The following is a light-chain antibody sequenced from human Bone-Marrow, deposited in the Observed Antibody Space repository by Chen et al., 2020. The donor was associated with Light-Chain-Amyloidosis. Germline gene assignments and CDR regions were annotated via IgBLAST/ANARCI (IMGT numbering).Light chain of an antibody. V-gene: IGLV2-14*01. J-gene: IGLJ1*01. CDR2: AVS. Sequence: QSALTQPASVSWSPVQSIPISCTGTSGDVGSYHYVSWYQQHPGKAPKVMMYAVSNRPSGVSNRFCGSKSGNTAALTISGLQAEDEADYYCSSFTSSSSYVFGPGTKVTVL. CDR3: SSFTSSSSYV. CDR1: SGDVGSYHY.